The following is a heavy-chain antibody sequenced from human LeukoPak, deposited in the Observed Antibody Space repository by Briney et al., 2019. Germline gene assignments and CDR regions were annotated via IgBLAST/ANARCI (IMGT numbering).Heavy chain of an antibody. J-gene: IGHJ4*02. CDR3: AKDVYGDYGGLDY. CDR2: IYAGGST. D-gene: IGHD4-17*01. CDR1: GFTVSSNY. V-gene: IGHV3-53*01. Sequence: GGSLRLSCAASGFTVSSNYMSWVRQAPGKGLEWVSLIYAGGSTYYADAVKGRFTISRHNSKNTLYLQMNSLRAEDTAVYYCAKDVYGDYGGLDYWGQGTLVTVSS.